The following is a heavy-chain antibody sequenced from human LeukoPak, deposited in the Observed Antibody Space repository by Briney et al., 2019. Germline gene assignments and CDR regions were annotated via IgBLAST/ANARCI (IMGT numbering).Heavy chain of an antibody. CDR1: GFTFSSYW. Sequence: GGSLRLSCAVSGFTFSSYWMSWVRQAPGKGPEWVANMKPDGSLKYYLDSVRGRFTIFRDNSKNSLYLQMNSLRAEDTAVYYCAKDISANYYDSSGSYDAFDIWGQGTMVTVSS. V-gene: IGHV3-7*03. CDR2: MKPDGSLK. J-gene: IGHJ3*02. CDR3: AKDISANYYDSSGSYDAFDI. D-gene: IGHD3-22*01.